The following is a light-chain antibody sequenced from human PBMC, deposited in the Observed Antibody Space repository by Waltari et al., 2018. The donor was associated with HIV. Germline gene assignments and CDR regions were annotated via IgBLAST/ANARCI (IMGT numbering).Light chain of an antibody. Sequence: SYELTQPPSMSVSPGQTAIIACSGDKLGDTYVCWYQQRPGQSPWIVMYQDTERPSGVPERFSGSISGDTASLTISGTQPLDEADYYCQVWDNNNAVFGGGTKLTVL. V-gene: IGLV3-1*01. CDR1: KLGDTY. J-gene: IGLJ2*01. CDR3: QVWDNNNAV. CDR2: QDT.